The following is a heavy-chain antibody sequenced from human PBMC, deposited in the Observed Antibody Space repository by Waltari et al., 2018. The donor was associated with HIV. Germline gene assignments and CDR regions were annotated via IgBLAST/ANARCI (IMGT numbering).Heavy chain of an antibody. CDR1: GFTFSSYA. D-gene: IGHD6-19*01. J-gene: IGHJ6*02. Sequence: EVQLLEYGGGLVQPGGSLRLSCAASGFTFSSYAMSWVRQAQGKGLEWVSAISGSGGSTYYADSVKGRFTISRENSKNTLYLQMNSLRAEDTAVYYCAKDLIAVAHSNYYYYYYGMDVWGQGTTVTVSS. CDR3: AKDLIAVAHSNYYYYYYGMDV. CDR2: ISGSGGST. V-gene: IGHV3-23*01.